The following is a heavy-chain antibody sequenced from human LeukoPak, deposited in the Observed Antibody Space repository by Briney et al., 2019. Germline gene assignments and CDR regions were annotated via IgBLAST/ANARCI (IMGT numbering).Heavy chain of an antibody. V-gene: IGHV3-21*04. CDR1: GFTFSSYS. CDR2: ISSSSSYI. CDR3: AKTSRGSYYNPFDY. Sequence: GGSLRLSCAASGFTFSSYSMNWVRQAPGKGLEWVSSISSSSSYIYYADSVKGRFTISRDKSKNTLYLQMNSLRAEDTAVYYCAKTSRGSYYNPFDYWGQGTLVTVSS. D-gene: IGHD1-26*01. J-gene: IGHJ4*02.